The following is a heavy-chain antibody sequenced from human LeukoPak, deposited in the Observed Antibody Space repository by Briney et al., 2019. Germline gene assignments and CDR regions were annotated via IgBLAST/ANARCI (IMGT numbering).Heavy chain of an antibody. J-gene: IGHJ4*02. CDR2: ISWNSGSI. CDR3: AKGYCSSTSCYVVDY. V-gene: IGHV3-9*01. Sequence: GGFLRLSCAASGFTFDDYAVHWVRQAPGKGLEWVSGISWNSGSIGYADSVKGRFTISRDNAKNSLYLQMNSLRAEDTALYYCAKGYCSSTSCYVVDYWGQGSLVTVSS. CDR1: GFTFDDYA. D-gene: IGHD2-2*01.